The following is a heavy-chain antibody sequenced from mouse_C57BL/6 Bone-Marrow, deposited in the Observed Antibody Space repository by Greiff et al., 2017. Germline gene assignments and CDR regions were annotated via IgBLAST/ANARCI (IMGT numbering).Heavy chain of an antibody. D-gene: IGHD1-1*01. CDR2: ISDGGSYT. CDR3: ARDYYYGSADY. CDR1: GFTFSSYA. V-gene: IGHV5-4*01. Sequence: EVQLVESGGGLVKPGGSLKLSCAASGFTFSSYAMSWVRQTPEKRLEWVATISDGGSYTYYPDSVKGRFTISRDNAKNNLYLQRSHLKSEDTAMYYCARDYYYGSADYWGQGTTLTVSS. J-gene: IGHJ2*01.